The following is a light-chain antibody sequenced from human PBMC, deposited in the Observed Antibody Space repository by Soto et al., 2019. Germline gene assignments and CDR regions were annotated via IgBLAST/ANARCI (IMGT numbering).Light chain of an antibody. CDR3: LLSYTGTRLV. CDR2: DTA. V-gene: IGLV7-46*01. CDR1: TGPVTGGHF. Sequence: QAVVTQEPSLTVSPGGTVTLTCGSTTGPVTGGHFPYWFQQKPGQAPRTLIYDTANRFPWTPARFSGSLLGGKAALTLSGAQPEDEAEYYCLLSYTGTRLVFGGGTKVTVL. J-gene: IGLJ2*01.